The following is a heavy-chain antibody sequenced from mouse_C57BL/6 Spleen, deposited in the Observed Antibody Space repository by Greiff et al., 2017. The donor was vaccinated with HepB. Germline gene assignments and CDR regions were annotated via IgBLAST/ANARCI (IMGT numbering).Heavy chain of an antibody. D-gene: IGHD1-1*01. CDR1: GYAFSSYW. V-gene: IGHV1-80*01. CDR3: AKENGSSYWYFDV. Sequence: SGAELVKPGASVKISCKASGYAFSSYWMNWVKQRPGKGLEWIGQIYPGDGDTNYNGKFKGKATLTADKSSSTAYMQLSSLTSEDSAVYFCAKENGSSYWYFDVWGTGTTVTVSS. J-gene: IGHJ1*03. CDR2: IYPGDGDT.